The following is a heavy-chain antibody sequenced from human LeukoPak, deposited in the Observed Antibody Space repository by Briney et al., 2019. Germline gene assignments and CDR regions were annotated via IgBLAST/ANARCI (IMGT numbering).Heavy chain of an antibody. CDR3: ARALKKVSSSDEYYYMDV. D-gene: IGHD6-6*01. Sequence: PSETLSLTCAVYGGSFSGYYWSWIRQPPGKGLEWIGEINHSGSTNYNPSLKSRVTISVDTSKNQFSLKLSSVTAADTAVYYCARALKKVSSSDEYYYMDVWGKGTTVTVSS. CDR2: INHSGST. CDR1: GGSFSGYY. J-gene: IGHJ6*03. V-gene: IGHV4-34*01.